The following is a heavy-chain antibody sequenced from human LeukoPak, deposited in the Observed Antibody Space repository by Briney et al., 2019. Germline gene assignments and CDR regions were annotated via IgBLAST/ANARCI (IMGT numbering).Heavy chain of an antibody. CDR1: GGSISRYY. CDR2: IYSNGST. CDR3: ARDHSDSSGYYFDY. J-gene: IGHJ4*02. V-gene: IGHV4-59*01. D-gene: IGHD3-22*01. Sequence: SETLSLTCTVSGGSISRYYGSWIRRPPGKGLEWIGYIYSNGSTNYNPSLKSRVTISVDTSKNQFSLKLSPVTTADTAVYYCARDHSDSSGYYFDYWGQGTLVTVSS.